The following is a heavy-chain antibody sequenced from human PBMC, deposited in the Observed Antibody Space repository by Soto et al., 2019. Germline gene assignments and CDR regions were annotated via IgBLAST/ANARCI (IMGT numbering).Heavy chain of an antibody. Sequence: ASVKVSCKTSGGTFGSYAISWVRQAPGQGHEWMGWISAYNGNTNYAQKLQGRVTMTTDTSTSTAYMELRSLRSDDTAVYYCEKDRCRSSRYYALTHYRGQRPLVTVS. CDR2: ISAYNGNT. D-gene: IGHD6-13*01. CDR3: EKDRCRSSRYYALTHY. V-gene: IGHV1-18*01. CDR1: GGTFGSYA. J-gene: IGHJ4*02.